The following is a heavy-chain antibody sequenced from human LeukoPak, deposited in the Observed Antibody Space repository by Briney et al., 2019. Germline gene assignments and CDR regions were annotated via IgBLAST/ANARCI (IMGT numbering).Heavy chain of an antibody. D-gene: IGHD3-22*01. CDR3: ARGGKEDYYDSSGYPDY. CDR1: GFTFSTYA. CDR2: ISYDGSKK. Sequence: GRSLRLSCAASGFTFSTYAMHWVRQAPGKGLEWVAVISYDGSKKFYADSVKGRFTISRDNSKNTLYLQMNSLRAEDTAVYYCARGGKEDYYDSSGYPDYWGQGTLVTVSS. J-gene: IGHJ4*02. V-gene: IGHV3-30*14.